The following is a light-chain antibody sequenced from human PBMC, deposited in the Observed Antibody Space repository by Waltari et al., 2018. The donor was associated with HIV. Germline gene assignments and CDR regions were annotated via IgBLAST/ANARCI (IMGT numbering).Light chain of an antibody. Sequence: QSLLTQPPSVSAAPGQKVTISCSGTTSNIGNGFVSWYQQLPGTAPKPLIYDNDHRPSGLPDRFSGSQSGPSATLDITGLQTGDEADYYCGTWDTSLYSYVFATGSKVTVL. CDR2: DND. CDR1: TSNIGNGF. CDR3: GTWDTSLYSYV. J-gene: IGLJ1*01. V-gene: IGLV1-51*01.